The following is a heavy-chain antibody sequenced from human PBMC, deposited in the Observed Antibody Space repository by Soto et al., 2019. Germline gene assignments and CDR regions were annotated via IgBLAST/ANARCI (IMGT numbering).Heavy chain of an antibody. V-gene: IGHV1-8*01. J-gene: IGHJ6*03. CDR2: MNPNSGNT. D-gene: IGHD3-3*01. CDR3: AREYSHFWSGYYSHYYYYMDV. CDR1: GYTFTSYD. Sequence: EASVKVSCKASGYTFTSYDINWVRQATGQGLEWMGWMNPNSGNTGYAQKFQGRVTMTRNTSISTAYMELSSLRSEDTAVYYCAREYSHFWSGYYSHYYYYMDVWGKGTTVTVSS.